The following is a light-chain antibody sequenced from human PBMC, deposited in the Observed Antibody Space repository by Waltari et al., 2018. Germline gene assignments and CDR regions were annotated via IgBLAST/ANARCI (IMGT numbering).Light chain of an antibody. CDR2: EVS. CDR1: SSDVGFYNY. V-gene: IGLV2-14*01. J-gene: IGLJ1*01. CDR3: SSYTSSSLYV. Sequence: QSALTQPASVSGSPGQSITISCTGTSSDVGFYNYVSWYQHYPGKAPKLIIYEVSDRPSGVSNRFSGSKSGNTAPRTILGLQAKKEADYYGSSYTSSSLYVFGTGTKVTVL.